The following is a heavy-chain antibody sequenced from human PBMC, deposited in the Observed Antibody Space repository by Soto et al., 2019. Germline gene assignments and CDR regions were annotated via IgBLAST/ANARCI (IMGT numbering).Heavy chain of an antibody. J-gene: IGHJ4*02. CDR2: ISSNGGST. CDR1: GFSFSSDA. V-gene: IGHV3-64D*08. Sequence: EVQLAESGGGLVQPGGSLRLSCSASGFSFSSDAMHWVRQSPGKGLEYVSAISSNGGSTYYADPVKGRFTISRDNSKNTLYLHMSSLRVEDTAMYYCVKAFRGQWLNKKGFDYWGQGTLVTVSS. D-gene: IGHD6-19*01. CDR3: VKAFRGQWLNKKGFDY.